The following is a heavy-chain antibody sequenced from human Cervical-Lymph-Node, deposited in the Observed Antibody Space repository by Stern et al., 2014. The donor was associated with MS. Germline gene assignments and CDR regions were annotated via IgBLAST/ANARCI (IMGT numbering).Heavy chain of an antibody. CDR2: HDWDDDK. CDR3: ARLATAMPSGLPTDAFDI. Sequence: QVTLRESGPALVKPTQTLTLTCTFSGFSLSTSGMCVSWIRQPPEKALEWLALHDWDDDKYYSTSLKTRLTISKDTSKNQVVLTMTNMDPVDTATYYCARLATAMPSGLPTDAFDIWGQGTMVTVSS. J-gene: IGHJ3*02. CDR1: GFSLSTSGMC. V-gene: IGHV2-70*01. D-gene: IGHD5-18*01.